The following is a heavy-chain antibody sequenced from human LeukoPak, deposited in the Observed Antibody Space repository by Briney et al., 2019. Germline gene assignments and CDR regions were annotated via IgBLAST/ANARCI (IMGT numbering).Heavy chain of an antibody. D-gene: IGHD3-3*01. CDR1: GGSISSSSYY. V-gene: IGHV4-61*01. CDR3: ASAERYDFWSGYLYY. CDR2: IYYSGST. J-gene: IGHJ4*02. Sequence: PSETLSLTCTVSGGSISSSSYYWSWIRQPPGKGLEWIGYIYYSGSTNYNPSLKSRVTISVDTSKNQFSLKLSSVTAADTAVYYCASAERYDFWSGYLYYWGQGTLVTVSS.